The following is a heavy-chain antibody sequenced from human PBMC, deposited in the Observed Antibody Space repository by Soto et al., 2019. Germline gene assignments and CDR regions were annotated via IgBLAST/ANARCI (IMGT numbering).Heavy chain of an antibody. V-gene: IGHV4-34*01. J-gene: IGHJ4*02. CDR1: GGSFSGYY. CDR2: IYYSGNT. CDR3: ARAVGRYYFDY. Sequence: TSETLSLTCAVYGGSFSGYYWSWIRQPPGKGLEWIGSIYYSGNTYYNPSLKSRVTISVDTSKNQFSLKLSSVTAADTAVYYCARAVGRYYFDYWGQGTLVTVSS.